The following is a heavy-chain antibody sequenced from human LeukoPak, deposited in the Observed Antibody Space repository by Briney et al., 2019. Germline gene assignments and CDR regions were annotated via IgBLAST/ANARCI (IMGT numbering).Heavy chain of an antibody. CDR3: ARDSGSPKYYFDY. J-gene: IGHJ4*02. D-gene: IGHD5-12*01. Sequence: GGSLRLSCAASGFTFSSYSMNWVRQAPGKGLEWVSYISSSSSTIYYADSVKGRFTISRDNAKNSLYLQMNSLRAEDTAVYYCARDSGSPKYYFDYWGQGTLVTVSS. CDR1: GFTFSSYS. V-gene: IGHV3-48*01. CDR2: ISSSSSTI.